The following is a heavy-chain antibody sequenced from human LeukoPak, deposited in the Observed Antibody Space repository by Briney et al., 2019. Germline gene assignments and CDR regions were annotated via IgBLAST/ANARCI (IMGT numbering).Heavy chain of an antibody. CDR2: IRSNLYGGTP. Sequence: PGGSLRLSCEVSGFTFSSYSMTWVRQAPGKGLEWVGFIRSNLYGGTPEYAASVKGRFTISRDNAKNSLSLQMNSLRAEDTAVYYCARSGRGYDDAFDIWGQGTMVTVSS. CDR3: ARSGRGYDDAFDI. V-gene: IGHV3-71*01. D-gene: IGHD5-12*01. CDR1: GFTFSSYS. J-gene: IGHJ3*02.